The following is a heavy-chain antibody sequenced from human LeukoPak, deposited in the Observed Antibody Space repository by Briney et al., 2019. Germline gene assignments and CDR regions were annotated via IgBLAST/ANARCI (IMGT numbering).Heavy chain of an antibody. Sequence: SETPSLTCTVSGGSISSYYWSWIRQPPGKGLEWIGYIYYSGSTNYNPSLKSRVTISVDTSKNQFSLKLSSVTAADTAVYYCARVVVDSSSWYDGWFDPCGQGTLVTVSS. D-gene: IGHD6-13*01. V-gene: IGHV4-59*01. CDR1: GGSISSYY. CDR3: ARVVVDSSSWYDGWFDP. J-gene: IGHJ5*02. CDR2: IYYSGST.